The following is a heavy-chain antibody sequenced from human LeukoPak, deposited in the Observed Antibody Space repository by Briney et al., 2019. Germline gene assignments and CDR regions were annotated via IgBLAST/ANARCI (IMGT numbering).Heavy chain of an antibody. CDR3: ATSESQTKFDY. CDR1: GYSFTSYW. Sequence: GESLKISCQGSGYSFTSYWIGWVRQMPGKGLEWMGIIFPGDSETLYSASFQGQVTISADKSINTAYLQWSSLKASDTAMYYCATSESQTKFDYWGQGTLVTVSP. J-gene: IGHJ4*02. D-gene: IGHD1/OR15-1a*01. V-gene: IGHV5-51*01. CDR2: IFPGDSET.